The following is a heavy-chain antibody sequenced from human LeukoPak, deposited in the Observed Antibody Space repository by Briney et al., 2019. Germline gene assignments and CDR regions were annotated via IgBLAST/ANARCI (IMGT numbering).Heavy chain of an antibody. D-gene: IGHD1-1*01. CDR2: INPNSGAT. V-gene: IGHV1-2*02. CDR3: ARYNWNDVVSALDY. J-gene: IGHJ4*02. Sequence: ASVKVSCKASGYTFSGYYIHWVRQAPGQGLEWMGWINPNSGATSYAQKFQGGVTMTRDTSITTFYMEVNRLTSDDTAVYFCARYNWNDVVSALDYWGQGTLVTVSS. CDR1: GYTFSGYY.